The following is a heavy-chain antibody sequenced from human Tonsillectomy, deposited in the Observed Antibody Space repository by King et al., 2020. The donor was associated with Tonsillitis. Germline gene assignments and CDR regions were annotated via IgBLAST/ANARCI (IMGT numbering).Heavy chain of an antibody. Sequence: VQLVESGGGLVQPGGSLRLSCAASGFTFSSYWMHWVRQAPGKGLVWVSRINSDGSSTRYADSVKGRFTISRDNAKNTLYLQMNSLRAEDTAVYYCARDGSIDMATIYPLDYWDQGILVTVSS. J-gene: IGHJ4*02. CDR1: GFTFSSYW. CDR2: INSDGSST. D-gene: IGHD5-24*01. CDR3: ARDGSIDMATIYPLDY. V-gene: IGHV3-74*01.